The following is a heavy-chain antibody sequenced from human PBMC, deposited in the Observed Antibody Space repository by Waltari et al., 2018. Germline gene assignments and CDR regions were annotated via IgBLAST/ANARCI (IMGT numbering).Heavy chain of an antibody. CDR1: GGTFSSYA. J-gene: IGHJ6*02. D-gene: IGHD3-22*01. Sequence: QVQLVQSGAEVKKPGSSVKVSCKTSGGTFSSYAISWVRQAPGQGLEWMGGIIPIFGTANYAQKFQGRVTITTDESTSTAYMELSSLRSEDTAVYYCARVNYDSSGYYYNYYYGMDVWGQGTTVTVSS. V-gene: IGHV1-69*05. CDR2: IIPIFGTA. CDR3: ARVNYDSSGYYYNYYYGMDV.